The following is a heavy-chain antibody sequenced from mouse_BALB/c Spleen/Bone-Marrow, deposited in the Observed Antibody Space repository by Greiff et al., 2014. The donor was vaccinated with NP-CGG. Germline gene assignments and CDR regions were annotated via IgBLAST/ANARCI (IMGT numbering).Heavy chain of an antibody. J-gene: IGHJ3*01. CDR1: GFNIKDTY. Sequence: VQLQQSGAELVKPGASVKLSCTASGFNIKDTYMHWVEQRPEQGLEWIGRIDPANGNIKYDPKFQGKATITADTSSITAYLQLSSLTSEDTAVYYCAPYYYGRWFANWGQGTLVTVSA. CDR2: IDPANGNI. D-gene: IGHD1-1*01. V-gene: IGHV14-3*02. CDR3: APYYYGRWFAN.